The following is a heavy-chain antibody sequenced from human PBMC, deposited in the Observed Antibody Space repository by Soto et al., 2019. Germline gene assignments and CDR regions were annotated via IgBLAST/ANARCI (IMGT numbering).Heavy chain of an antibody. Sequence: SGTLSPTCTVSGGSISSYYWSWVRQPPGKGLEWIGYVYNTGSTIYNPSLKSRVTISVDTSKNQFSLKLNSVTAADTAVYYCARDLWGYCGADCYPLDVRGQGTTVTVSS. CDR1: GGSISSYY. V-gene: IGHV4-59*01. CDR3: ARDLWGYCGADCYPLDV. D-gene: IGHD2-21*02. CDR2: VYNTGST. J-gene: IGHJ6*02.